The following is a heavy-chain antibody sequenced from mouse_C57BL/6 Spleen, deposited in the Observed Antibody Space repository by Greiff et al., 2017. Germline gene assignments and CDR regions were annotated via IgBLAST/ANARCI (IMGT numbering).Heavy chain of an antibody. V-gene: IGHV5-4*03. CDR1: GFNFSSYA. Sequence: EVKLVESGGGLVKPGGSLKLSCAASGFNFSSYAMSWVRQTPEKRLEWVATISDGGSYTYYPDNVKGRFTISRDNAKNNLYLQMSHLKSEDTAMYYCARVGGSRWYFDVWGTGTTVTVSS. CDR3: ARVGGSRWYFDV. D-gene: IGHD1-1*01. CDR2: ISDGGSYT. J-gene: IGHJ1*03.